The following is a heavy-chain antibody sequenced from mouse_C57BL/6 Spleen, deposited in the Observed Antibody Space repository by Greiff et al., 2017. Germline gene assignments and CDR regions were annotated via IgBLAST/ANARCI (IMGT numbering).Heavy chain of an antibody. CDR3: ARNYDGYNYAMDY. CDR2: IYPSDSET. D-gene: IGHD2-3*01. Sequence: VQLQQPGAELVRPGSSVKLSCKASGYTFTSYWMDWVKQRPGQGLEWIGNIYPSDSETHYNQKFKDKATLTVDKSSSTAYMQLSSLTSEDSAVYYCARNYDGYNYAMDYWGQGTSVTVSS. V-gene: IGHV1-61*01. CDR1: GYTFTSYW. J-gene: IGHJ4*01.